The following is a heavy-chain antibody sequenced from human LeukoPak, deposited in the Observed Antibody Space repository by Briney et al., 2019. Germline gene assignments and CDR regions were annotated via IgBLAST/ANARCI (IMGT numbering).Heavy chain of an antibody. Sequence: WASVKVSCKASGYTFTSYGISWVRQAPGQGLEWVGWISAYNGNTYYTQKFQGRVTMTTDTSTFIAYMELRSLRSDDTAFYYCARAHYGGNPYYFDYWGQGSLVTVSS. D-gene: IGHD4-23*01. CDR3: ARAHYGGNPYYFDY. CDR1: GYTFTSYG. J-gene: IGHJ4*02. V-gene: IGHV1-18*01. CDR2: ISAYNGNT.